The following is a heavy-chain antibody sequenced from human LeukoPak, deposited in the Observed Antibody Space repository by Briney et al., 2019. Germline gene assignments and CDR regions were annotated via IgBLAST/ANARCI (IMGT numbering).Heavy chain of an antibody. CDR1: GYTFTSYD. CDR2: MNPNSGNT. Sequence: GALVKVSCKASGYTFTSYDINWVRQATGQGLEWMGWMNPNSGNTGYAQKFQGRVTMTRNTSISTAYMELSSLRSEDTAVYYCARDLRLRGVRGVKMFDYWGQGTLVTVSS. J-gene: IGHJ4*02. V-gene: IGHV1-8*01. D-gene: IGHD3-10*01. CDR3: ARDLRLRGVRGVKMFDY.